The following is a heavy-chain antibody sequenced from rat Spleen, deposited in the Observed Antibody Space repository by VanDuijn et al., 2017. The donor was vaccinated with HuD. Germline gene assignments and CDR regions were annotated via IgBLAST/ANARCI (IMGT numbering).Heavy chain of an antibody. V-gene: IGHV5-7*01. CDR1: GFTFSDYY. Sequence: EVQLVESDGGLVQPGRSLKLSCAASGFTFSDYYMAWVRQAPTMGLEWVATIRFDGSGSYYRDSVKGRFTISRDNAKSTLYLQMDSLRSEDTATYYCAREIRHYFDYWGQGVMVTVSS. CDR2: IRFDGSGS. J-gene: IGHJ2*01. CDR3: AREIRHYFDY.